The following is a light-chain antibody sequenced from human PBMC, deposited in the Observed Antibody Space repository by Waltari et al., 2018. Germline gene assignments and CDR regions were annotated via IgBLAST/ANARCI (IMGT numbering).Light chain of an antibody. V-gene: IGLV3-25*03. CDR1: TVPKQY. Sequence: SYELTQPPSVSVSPGQTASITCPGDTVPKQYAYWYQQKPGQAPVLLIYKDTKRPSGIPERFSGSSSGTAVTLTISGVQAEDEADYYCQSAGSSAYIVFGGGTKLTVL. J-gene: IGLJ2*01. CDR2: KDT. CDR3: QSAGSSAYIV.